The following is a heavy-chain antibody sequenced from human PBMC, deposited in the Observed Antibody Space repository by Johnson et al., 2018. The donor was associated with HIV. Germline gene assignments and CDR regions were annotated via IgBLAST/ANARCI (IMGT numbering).Heavy chain of an antibody. CDR1: RFTFDDYA. V-gene: IGHV3-43D*03. CDR3: ARRTVVTPGAFDI. D-gene: IGHD4-23*01. CDR2: INWDGDST. Sequence: EVQLVESGGVVVQPGGSLRLSCETSRFTFDDYAMHWVRQAPGKGLEWVSLINWDGDSTYYADSVKGRFTISRDNSKNSLYLQMNSLRPEDTGLYYCARRTVVTPGAFDIWGQGTMVTVSS. J-gene: IGHJ3*02.